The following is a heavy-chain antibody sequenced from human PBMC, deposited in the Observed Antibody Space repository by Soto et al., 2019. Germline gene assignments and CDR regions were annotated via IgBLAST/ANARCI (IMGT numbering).Heavy chain of an antibody. D-gene: IGHD1-1*01. V-gene: IGHV1-8*01. J-gene: IGHJ6*03. CDR1: GYTFTSYD. CDR3: ARSVQLERRDYYDYYIDV. CDR2: MNPNSGNT. Sequence: QVQLVQSGAEVKKPGASVKVSCKASGYTFTSYDINWVRQATGQGLEWMGWMNPNSGNTGYAQKFQGRVTMTRNTSISTAYMELSSRRSEDTAVYYCARSVQLERRDYYDYYIDVWGKGTTVTVSS.